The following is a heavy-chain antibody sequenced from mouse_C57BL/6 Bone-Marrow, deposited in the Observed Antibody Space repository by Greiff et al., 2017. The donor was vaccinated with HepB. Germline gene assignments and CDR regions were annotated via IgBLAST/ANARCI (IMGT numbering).Heavy chain of an antibody. Sequence: EVKLQESGPGLVKPSQSLSLTCSVTGYSITSGYYWNWIRQFPGNKLEWMGYISYDGSNNYNPSLKNRISITRDTSKNQFFLKLNSVTTEDTATYYCASDGGSGQVDYYAMDYWGQGTSVTVSS. CDR1: GYSITSGYY. V-gene: IGHV3-6*01. D-gene: IGHD3-2*02. CDR2: ISYDGSN. J-gene: IGHJ4*01. CDR3: ASDGGSGQVDYYAMDY.